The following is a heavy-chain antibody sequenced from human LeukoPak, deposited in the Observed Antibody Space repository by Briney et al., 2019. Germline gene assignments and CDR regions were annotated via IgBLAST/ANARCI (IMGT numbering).Heavy chain of an antibody. J-gene: IGHJ4*02. CDR2: ISGSGGTT. V-gene: IGHV3-23*01. Sequence: GGSLRLSCAASGFTFSSYAMSWVRQAPGKGLEWVSAISGSGGTTYYADSVKGRPTISRDNSKNTLYLQINSLRAEDTAVYYCAKDHGSGYYYNPNFDYWGQGTLVTVSS. CDR3: AKDHGSGYYYNPNFDY. D-gene: IGHD3-22*01. CDR1: GFTFSSYA.